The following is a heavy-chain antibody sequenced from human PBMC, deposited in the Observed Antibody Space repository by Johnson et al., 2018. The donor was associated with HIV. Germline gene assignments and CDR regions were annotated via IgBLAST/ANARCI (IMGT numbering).Heavy chain of an antibody. CDR2: IRYDGSNN. V-gene: IGHV3-30*02. J-gene: IGHJ3*02. CDR3: AKLPVLYGDFDDAFNI. D-gene: IGHD4-17*01. CDR1: GFTFSSYG. Sequence: QEQLVESGGGVVQPGGSLRLSCAASGFTFSSYGMHWVRQAPGKGLEWVAFIRYDGSNNYYADSVKGRFTISRDNSKNTLYLEMNNLRAEDTAVYYRAKLPVLYGDFDDAFNIWGQGTMVIVSS.